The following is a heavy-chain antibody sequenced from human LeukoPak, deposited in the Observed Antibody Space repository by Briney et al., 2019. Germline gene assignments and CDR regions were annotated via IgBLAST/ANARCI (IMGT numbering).Heavy chain of an antibody. Sequence: SQTLSLTCAISGDSVSRNTAAWSWIRQSPSRGLEWLGRTYYRSKWYGDSAVSMKGRIRITPDTSKNQFSLQLNSVTPDDTAMYYCARETVMRGGPDAFDIWGQGTMVTVSS. CDR2: TYYRSKWYG. D-gene: IGHD3-16*01. CDR1: GDSVSRNTAA. J-gene: IGHJ3*02. V-gene: IGHV6-1*01. CDR3: ARETVMRGGPDAFDI.